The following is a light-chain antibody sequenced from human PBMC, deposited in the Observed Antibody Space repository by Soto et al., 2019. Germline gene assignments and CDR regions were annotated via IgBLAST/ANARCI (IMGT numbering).Light chain of an antibody. V-gene: IGKV1-9*01. CDR2: AAS. CDR1: QGISSY. CDR3: QQLNNYPRT. J-gene: IGKJ1*01. Sequence: DIQLTQSPSFLSASVGDRVTITCRASQGISSYLAWYQQKPGKAPKLLIYAASTLQSGVPSRFSGSESGTEFTLTISSLQPEDFATYYCQQLNNYPRTFGQGTKVEIK.